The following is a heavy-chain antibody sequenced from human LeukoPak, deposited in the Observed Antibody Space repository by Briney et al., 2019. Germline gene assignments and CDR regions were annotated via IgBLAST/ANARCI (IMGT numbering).Heavy chain of an antibody. D-gene: IGHD6-13*01. CDR3: ARDSHASSWYQDF. J-gene: IGHJ4*02. CDR2: IKQDGSEK. CDR1: GFTLSGYW. V-gene: IGHV3-7*03. Sequence: GGSLRLSCAASGFTLSGYWMSWVRQAPGKGLEWVANIKQDGSEKYYVDSVKGRFTISRANAKNSLYLQMNSLRAEDTAVYYCARDSHASSWYQDFWGQGTLVTVSS.